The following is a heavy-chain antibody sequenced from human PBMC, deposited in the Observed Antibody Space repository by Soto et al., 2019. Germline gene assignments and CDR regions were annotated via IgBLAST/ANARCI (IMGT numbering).Heavy chain of an antibody. CDR2: INQSGST. CDR3: ARGGPYSDSSGYIGNWFAP. V-gene: IGHV4-34*01. D-gene: IGHD3-22*01. CDR1: GGSFSGYY. J-gene: IGHJ5*02. Sequence: SETLSLTCAVYGGSFSGYYWSWIRQPPGKGLEWIGEINQSGSTNYNPSLKSRVTISVDTSKNQFSLMLSSVNAADTAVYYCARGGPYSDSSGYIGNWFAPWGQGTLVTVSS.